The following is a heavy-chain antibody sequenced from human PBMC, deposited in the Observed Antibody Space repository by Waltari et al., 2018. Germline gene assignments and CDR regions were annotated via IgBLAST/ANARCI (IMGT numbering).Heavy chain of an antibody. CDR2: INAGNGNT. J-gene: IGHJ6*02. D-gene: IGHD5-12*01. V-gene: IGHV1-3*01. CDR3: ARERVEMATMFYYGMDV. Sequence: QVQLVQSGAEVKKPGASVKVSCKASGYTFTSYAMHWVRQAPGQRLEWMGWINAGNGNTKYSQKFQGRVTITRDTSASTAYMELSSLRSEDTAVYYCARERVEMATMFYYGMDVWGQGTTFTASS. CDR1: GYTFTSYA.